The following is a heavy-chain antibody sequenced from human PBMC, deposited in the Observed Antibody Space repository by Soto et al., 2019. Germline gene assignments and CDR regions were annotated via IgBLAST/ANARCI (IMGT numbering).Heavy chain of an antibody. D-gene: IGHD7-27*01. CDR1: GDSINTNNW. V-gene: IGHV4-4*02. J-gene: IGHJ4*02. Sequence: QVQLQESGPGLVKPSETLSLTCAVSGDSINTNNWWSWVRQLPGRGLEWIREIYHTGSTNYNPSLKSRVTISADRSKNQLSLRLNSVTAADTAVYFCARDTHWGLGDWGQGTLVIVSS. CDR3: ARDTHWGLGD. CDR2: IYHTGST.